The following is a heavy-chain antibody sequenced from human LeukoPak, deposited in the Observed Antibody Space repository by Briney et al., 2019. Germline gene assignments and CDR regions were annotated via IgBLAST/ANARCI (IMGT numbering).Heavy chain of an antibody. CDR3: ARGGLCSGGTCYPYFDS. Sequence: PSQTLSLTCTVSGSSISSGSYYWSWIRQPAGKGLEWIGRIYTSGSTNYNPSLKSRVTISVDTSKNQFSLKLSSVTAADTAVYYCARGGLCSGGTCYPYFDSWGQGTLVTVSS. J-gene: IGHJ4*02. CDR1: GSSISSGSYY. V-gene: IGHV4-61*02. D-gene: IGHD2-15*01. CDR2: IYTSGST.